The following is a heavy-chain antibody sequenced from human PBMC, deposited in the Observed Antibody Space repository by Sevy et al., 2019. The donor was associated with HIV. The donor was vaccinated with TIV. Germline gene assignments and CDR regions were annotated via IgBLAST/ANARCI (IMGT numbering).Heavy chain of an antibody. Sequence: GGSLRLSCAASGFTVSSNYMSWVRQAPGKGLEWVSVIYSGGSTYYADSVKGRFTISRDNSKNTLYLQMNSLRAEDTAVYYCARDGVGYSYGSTTYYYYYGMDVWGQATTVTVSS. CDR3: ARDGVGYSYGSTTYYYYYGMDV. CDR1: GFTVSSNY. J-gene: IGHJ6*02. V-gene: IGHV3-66*01. CDR2: IYSGGST. D-gene: IGHD5-18*01.